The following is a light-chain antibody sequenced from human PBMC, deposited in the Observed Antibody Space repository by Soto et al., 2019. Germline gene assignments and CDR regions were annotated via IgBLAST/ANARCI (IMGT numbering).Light chain of an antibody. Sequence: QAVLTQPASVSGSPGQWITISCTGTSSDVGSYSLVSWYQQHPGKAPKLMIYEASKRPSGVSNRFSGSKSGNTASLTISGLQAEDEADYYCCSYAGSTTYVFGTGTKVTV. J-gene: IGLJ1*01. CDR3: CSYAGSTTYV. CDR2: EAS. V-gene: IGLV2-23*01. CDR1: SSDVGSYSL.